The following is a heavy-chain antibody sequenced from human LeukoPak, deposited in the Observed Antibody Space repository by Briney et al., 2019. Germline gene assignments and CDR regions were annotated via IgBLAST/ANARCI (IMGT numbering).Heavy chain of an antibody. V-gene: IGHV4-59*01. D-gene: IGHD6-13*01. J-gene: IGHJ4*02. Sequence: SETLSLTCTVSGGSISSYCWSWIRQPPGKGLEWIGYIYYSGSTNYNPSLKSRVTISVDTSKNQFSLKLSSVTAADTAVYYCARDDRAAAGALGYWGQGTLVTVSS. CDR2: IYYSGST. CDR1: GGSISSYC. CDR3: ARDDRAAAGALGY.